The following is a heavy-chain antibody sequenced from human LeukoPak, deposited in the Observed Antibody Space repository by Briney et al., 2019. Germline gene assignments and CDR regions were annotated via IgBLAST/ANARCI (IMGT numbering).Heavy chain of an antibody. CDR1: GFTFSSYA. V-gene: IGHV3-64*01. Sequence: AGGSLRLSCAASGFTFSSYAMHWVRQAPGKGLEYVSAISSNGGSTYYANSVKGRFTISRDNSKNTLYLQMGSLRAEDMAVYYCARDEYYYYYMDVWGKGTTVTVSS. J-gene: IGHJ6*03. CDR3: ARDEYYYYYMDV. CDR2: ISSNGGST.